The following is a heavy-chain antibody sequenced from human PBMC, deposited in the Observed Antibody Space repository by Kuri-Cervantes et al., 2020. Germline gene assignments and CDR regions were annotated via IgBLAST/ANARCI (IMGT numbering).Heavy chain of an antibody. CDR2: IYSSGST. CDR3: ARARGDYYFDY. D-gene: IGHD2-21*02. V-gene: IGHV4-59*01. Sequence: GSLRLSCTVSAGSIRSYYWGWVRQPPGKGLEYLGNIYSSGSTNYNPSLKSRVTISVDTSKNQFSLKLSSVTAADTAVYYCARARGDYYFDYWGQGTLVTVSS. J-gene: IGHJ4*02. CDR1: AGSIRSYY.